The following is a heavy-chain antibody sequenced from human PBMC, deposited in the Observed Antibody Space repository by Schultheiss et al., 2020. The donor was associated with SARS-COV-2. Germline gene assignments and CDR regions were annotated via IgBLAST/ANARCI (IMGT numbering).Heavy chain of an antibody. J-gene: IGHJ6*02. CDR3: ARGRVLTPGYYYGMDV. Sequence: SETLSLTCAVSGGSVSSSDWWSWVRQPPGKGLEWIGEIYHSGSINYNPSLKSRVTISVDTSKNQFSLKLSSVTAADTAVYYCARGRVLTPGYYYGMDVWGQGTTVTVSS. D-gene: IGHD4-23*01. CDR1: GGSVSSSDW. V-gene: IGHV4-4*02. CDR2: IYHSGSI.